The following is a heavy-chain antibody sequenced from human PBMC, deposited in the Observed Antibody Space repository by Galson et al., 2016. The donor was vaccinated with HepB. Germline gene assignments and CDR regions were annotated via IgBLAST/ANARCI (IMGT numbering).Heavy chain of an antibody. CDR2: IKPEGREE. D-gene: IGHD1-14*01. J-gene: IGHJ3*02. CDR3: SRINGRLSRAFDI. Sequence: SLRLSCAASEFTLTNYWMTWARQAPGKGLEWVANIKPEGREENYVDSVKGRFTISRDNARNSLHLQMNSLRAEDTAVYYCSRINGRLSRAFDIWGLGTVITVSS. V-gene: IGHV3-7*01. CDR1: EFTLTNYW.